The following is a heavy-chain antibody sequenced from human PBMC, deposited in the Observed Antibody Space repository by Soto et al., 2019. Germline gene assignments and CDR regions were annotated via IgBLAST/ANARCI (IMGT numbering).Heavy chain of an antibody. J-gene: IGHJ6*02. CDR1: GFTFSSYA. V-gene: IGHV3-30-3*01. Sequence: PGGSLRLSCAASGFTFSSYAMHWVRQAPGKGLEWVAVISYDGSNKYYADSVKGRFTISRDNSKNTLYLQMNSLRAEDTAVYYCARVKVLWFGELLSTEGYGMDVEGQSTTVTVSS. D-gene: IGHD3-10*01. CDR2: ISYDGSNK. CDR3: ARVKVLWFGELLSTEGYGMDV.